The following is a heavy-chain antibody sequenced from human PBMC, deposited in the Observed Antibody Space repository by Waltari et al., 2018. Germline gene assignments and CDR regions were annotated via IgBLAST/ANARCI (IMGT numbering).Heavy chain of an antibody. J-gene: IGHJ3*01. V-gene: IGHV4-39*01. D-gene: IGHD5-12*01. Sequence: QLQLQESGPRLVRPSETLSPLCRFPVFSITRTRHYWAWIRQPPGQGLEWIGTVSYSGTTYISPSLKSRVSVSRDTSKNQVSLILGSVTAADMAVYYCATYIGASVGTAAFDVWGQGTMVTVSS. CDR2: VSYSGTT. CDR3: ATYIGASVGTAAFDV. CDR1: VFSITRTRHY.